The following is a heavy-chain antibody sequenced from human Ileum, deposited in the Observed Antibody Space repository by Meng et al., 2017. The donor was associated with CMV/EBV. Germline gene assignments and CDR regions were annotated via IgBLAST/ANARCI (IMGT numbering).Heavy chain of an antibody. Sequence: GESLKISCAASGFTFSSYWMSWVRQAPGKGLERVANIKHDGSEIYYLDSVRGRFTISRDNAKNSLYLQMSSLRAEDTAVYYCARVEGYSYGENWFDPWGQGTLVTVSS. J-gene: IGHJ5*02. CDR2: IKHDGSEI. D-gene: IGHD5-18*01. CDR3: ARVEGYSYGENWFDP. V-gene: IGHV3-7*01. CDR1: GFTFSSYW.